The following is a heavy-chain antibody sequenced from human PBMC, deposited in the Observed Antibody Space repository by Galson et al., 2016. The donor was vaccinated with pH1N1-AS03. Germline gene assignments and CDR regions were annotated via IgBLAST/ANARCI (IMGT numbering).Heavy chain of an antibody. V-gene: IGHV4-4*07. CDR2: MYSRGDT. D-gene: IGHD3-3*01. CDR1: LGSISGYY. Sequence: LSLTCTVSLGSISGYYWSWIRQPAGKRLEWIGRMYSRGDTRYSPSLDSRITMSVDTSKNQFFLSLQSVTAADTAVYYCARGGDSSDIWGQGTLVTVSS. J-gene: IGHJ4*01. CDR3: ARGGDSSDI.